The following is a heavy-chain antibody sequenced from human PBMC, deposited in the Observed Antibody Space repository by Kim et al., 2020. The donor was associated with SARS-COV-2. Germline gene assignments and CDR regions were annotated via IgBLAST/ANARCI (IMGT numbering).Heavy chain of an antibody. Sequence: GGSLRLSCAASGFTFSTYAMAWVRQAPGKGLEWVSGISSSYNSADYADSVKGRFTISRDNSKNTVSLQMNSLRVEDTAVYYCAKWVTTMVTAAAFDYWGQGTLVTVSS. D-gene: IGHD5-18*01. CDR2: ISSSYNSA. J-gene: IGHJ4*02. CDR1: GFTFSTYA. CDR3: AKWVTTMVTAAAFDY. V-gene: IGHV3-23*01.